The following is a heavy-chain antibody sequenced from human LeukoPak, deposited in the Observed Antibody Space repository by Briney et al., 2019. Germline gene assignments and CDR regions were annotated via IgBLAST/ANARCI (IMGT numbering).Heavy chain of an antibody. D-gene: IGHD5-24*01. V-gene: IGHV1-18*01. Sequence: ASVKVSCKASGYTFTTYGVGWVRQAPGQGLEWMGWISAYTGNTSYAQKFQGRVTITTDESTSTAYMELSSLRSEDTAVYYCALEMATIRSFDYWGQGTLVTVSS. CDR3: ALEMATIRSFDY. CDR2: ISAYTGNT. CDR1: GYTFTTYG. J-gene: IGHJ4*02.